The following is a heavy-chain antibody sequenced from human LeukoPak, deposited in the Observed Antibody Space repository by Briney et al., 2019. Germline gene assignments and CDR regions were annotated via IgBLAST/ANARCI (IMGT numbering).Heavy chain of an antibody. CDR3: ATWAFYHNLDV. CDR1: GFTIGPYA. Sequence: GGSLRLSCAASGFTIGPYAMYWVRQGPGRGLEWVSVIKADGSGTFYADSVRGRFTTSRDNSKNSLYLQMNSLTSEDTALYYCATWAFYHNLDVWGQGTAVIVSS. CDR2: IKADGSGT. J-gene: IGHJ6*02. D-gene: IGHD2/OR15-2a*01. V-gene: IGHV3-43*02.